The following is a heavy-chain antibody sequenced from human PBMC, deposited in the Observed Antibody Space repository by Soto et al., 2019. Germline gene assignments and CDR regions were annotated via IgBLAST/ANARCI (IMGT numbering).Heavy chain of an antibody. Sequence: GESLKISCKGSGYTFTSYWIGWVRQMPGKGLEWMGISYPGDSDTRYSPSFQGQVTFSADRSINTVYLHWSSLKASDTALYFCARTSFAGRRYYSRMDVWGQGTTVTAP. V-gene: IGHV5-51*01. CDR2: SYPGDSDT. CDR3: ARTSFAGRRYYSRMDV. J-gene: IGHJ6*02. D-gene: IGHD3-16*01. CDR1: GYTFTSYW.